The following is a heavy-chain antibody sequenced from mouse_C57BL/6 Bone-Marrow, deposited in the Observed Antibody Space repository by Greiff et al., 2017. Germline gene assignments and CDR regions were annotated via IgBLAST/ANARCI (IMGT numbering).Heavy chain of an antibody. Sequence: QVQLQQSGAELVRPGTSVKVSCKASGYAFTNYLIEWVKQRPGQGLEWIGVINPGSGGTNYNEKFKGKATLTADKSSSTAYMQLSSLTSEDSAVYFCAREGGSSLFAYWGQGTLVTVAA. CDR3: AREGGSSLFAY. V-gene: IGHV1-54*01. CDR2: INPGSGGT. J-gene: IGHJ3*01. CDR1: GYAFTNYL. D-gene: IGHD1-1*01.